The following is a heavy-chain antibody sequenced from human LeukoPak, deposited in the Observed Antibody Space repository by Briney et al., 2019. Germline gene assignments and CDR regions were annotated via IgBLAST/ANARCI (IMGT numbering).Heavy chain of an antibody. D-gene: IGHD1-14*01. V-gene: IGHV1-69*13. CDR2: IIPIFGTA. J-gene: IGHJ3*02. CDR3: ASMHPLPPEHRGDAFDI. Sequence: SVKVSCKASGGTFSSYAISWVRQAPGQGLEWMGGIIPIFGTANYAQKFQGRVTITADESTSTAYMELRSLRSDDTAVYYCASMHPLPPEHRGDAFDIWGQGTMVTVSS. CDR1: GGTFSSYA.